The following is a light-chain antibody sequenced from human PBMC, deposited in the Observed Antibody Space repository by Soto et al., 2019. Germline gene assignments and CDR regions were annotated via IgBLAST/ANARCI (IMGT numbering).Light chain of an antibody. J-gene: IGKJ5*01. CDR3: QQYGSSPPIT. Sequence: EIVLTQSPGTLSLSPGERATLSCRASQSVSSSYLAWYQQKPGQAPRLLIYGASSRATGIPDRFSGSGSGTDFTLTISRLEPADSAVYSCQQYGSSPPITFGQGTRLEIK. CDR1: QSVSSSY. CDR2: GAS. V-gene: IGKV3-20*01.